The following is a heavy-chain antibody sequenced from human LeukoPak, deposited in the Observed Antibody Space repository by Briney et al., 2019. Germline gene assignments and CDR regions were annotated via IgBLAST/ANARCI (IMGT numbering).Heavy chain of an antibody. Sequence: SETLSLTCTVSGGSINSYYWSWIRQPPGKGLQWIGCIHYGGSTNYNPSLKSRVTILVDTSKNQFFLKLSSVTAADTAVYYCARVTTGTVDYWGQGTLVTVSS. D-gene: IGHD1-1*01. CDR3: ARVTTGTVDY. V-gene: IGHV4-59*01. CDR1: GGSINSYY. CDR2: IHYGGST. J-gene: IGHJ4*02.